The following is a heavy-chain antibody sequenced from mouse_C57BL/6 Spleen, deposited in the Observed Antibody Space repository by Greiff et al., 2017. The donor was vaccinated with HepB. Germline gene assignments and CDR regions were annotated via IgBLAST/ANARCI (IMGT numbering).Heavy chain of an antibody. CDR3: ARGGFYYYGSSDWYFDV. CDR2: IYPRDGST. V-gene: IGHV1-85*01. J-gene: IGHJ1*03. CDR1: GYTFTSYD. D-gene: IGHD1-1*01. Sequence: VQRVESGPELVKPGASVKLSCKASGYTFTSYDINWVKQRPGQGLEWIGWIYPRDGSTKYNAKFKGKATLTVDTSSSTAYMELHSLTSEDSAVYFCARGGFYYYGSSDWYFDVWGTGTTVTVSS.